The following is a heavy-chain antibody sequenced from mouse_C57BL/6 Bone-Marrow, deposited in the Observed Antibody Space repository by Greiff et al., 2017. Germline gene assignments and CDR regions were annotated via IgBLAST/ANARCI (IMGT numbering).Heavy chain of an antibody. CDR3: ARSNSSVAY. V-gene: IGHV1-54*01. J-gene: IGHJ3*01. Sequence: VQLQQSGAELVRPGTSVKVSCKASGYAFTNYLIEWVKQRPGQGLEWIGVINPGSGGTNYNEKFKGKATLTADKSSSTAYMQLSSLTSEDSAVYFCARSNSSVAYWGQGTLVTVSA. CDR2: INPGSGGT. D-gene: IGHD1-3*01. CDR1: GYAFTNYL.